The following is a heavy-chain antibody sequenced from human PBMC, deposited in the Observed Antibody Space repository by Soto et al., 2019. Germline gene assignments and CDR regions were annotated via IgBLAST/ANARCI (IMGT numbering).Heavy chain of an antibody. CDR1: EYTFREFA. CDR2: IRSNTYGGAT. V-gene: IGHV3-49*03. CDR3: ARRKYLDC. Sequence: EVQLVESGGDLVQPGRSLRLSCTSSEYTFREFAVSWFRQAPGKGLEWVGFIRSNTYGGATEYAASVKGRFTISRDDSKSIAYLQMNSLKTEDTAVYYCARRKYLDCWGQGTLVTVSS. J-gene: IGHJ4*02.